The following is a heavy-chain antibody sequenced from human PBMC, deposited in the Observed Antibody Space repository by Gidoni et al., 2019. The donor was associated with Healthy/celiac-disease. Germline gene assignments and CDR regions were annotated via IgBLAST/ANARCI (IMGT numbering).Heavy chain of an antibody. J-gene: IGHJ3*02. CDR2: IWYDGSNK. CDR1: GFTFSSYG. Sequence: QVQLVESGGGVVQPGRSLRLSCAASGFTFSSYGMHWVRQAPGKGLEWVAVIWYDGSNKYYADSVKGRFTISRDNSKNTLYLQMNSLRAEDTAVYYCAKPRGWELLPGDAFDIWGQGTMVTVSS. CDR3: AKPRGWELLPGDAFDI. V-gene: IGHV3-33*06. D-gene: IGHD1-26*01.